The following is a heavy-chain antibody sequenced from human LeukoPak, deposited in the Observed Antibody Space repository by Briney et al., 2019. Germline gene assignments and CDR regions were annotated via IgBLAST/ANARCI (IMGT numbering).Heavy chain of an antibody. CDR2: INWNGGST. CDR1: GFTFDDYG. D-gene: IGHD3-22*01. CDR3: ARDLYYDSSGYYYVPNGMDV. J-gene: IGHJ6*02. V-gene: IGHV3-20*01. Sequence: GGSLRLSCAASGFTFDDYGMSWVRQAPGKGLEGVSGINWNGGSTGYADSVKGRFTISRDNAKNSLYLQMNSLRAEDTALYHCARDLYYDSSGYYYVPNGMDVWGQGTTVTVSS.